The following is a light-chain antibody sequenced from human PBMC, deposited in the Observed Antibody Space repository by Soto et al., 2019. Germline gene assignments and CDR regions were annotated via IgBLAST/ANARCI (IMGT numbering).Light chain of an antibody. CDR2: GAS. CDR3: QQYNNWHPWT. J-gene: IGKJ1*01. Sequence: EIVLTQSPATLSVSPGERATLSCRASQSVSSNLAWYQQKPGHAPRLLIYGASTRATGIPARFSGSGSGTEFTLTNSSLHSEDFAVYYCQQYNNWHPWTFGQGTKVEIK. CDR1: QSVSSN. V-gene: IGKV3-15*01.